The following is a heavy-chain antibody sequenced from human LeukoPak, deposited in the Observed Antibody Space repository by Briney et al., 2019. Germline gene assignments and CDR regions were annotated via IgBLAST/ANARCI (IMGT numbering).Heavy chain of an antibody. CDR3: ARDLGVVAAAYYYYYMDV. CDR2: IIPIFGTA. J-gene: IGHJ6*03. Sequence: GASVKVSCKASGGTFSSYAISWVRQAPGQGLEWMGRIIPIFGTANYAQKFQGRVTITTDESTSTAYMELSSLRSEDTAVYYCARDLGVVAAAYYYYYMDVWGKGTTVTVSS. D-gene: IGHD2-15*01. CDR1: GGTFSSYA. V-gene: IGHV1-69*05.